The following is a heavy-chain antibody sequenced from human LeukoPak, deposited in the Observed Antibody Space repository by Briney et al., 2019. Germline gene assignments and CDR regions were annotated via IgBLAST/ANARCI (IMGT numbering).Heavy chain of an antibody. Sequence: PGGSLRLSCAASGFSFSGCAMDWVRQAPGKGLEWVSYINANGDTTHYADSVRGRFTISRDNAKSSLYLQMNSLRAEDTAIYYCATDRKVGTWDPRFNYWGQGTLVTVSS. CDR2: INANGDTT. CDR3: ATDRKVGTWDPRFNY. V-gene: IGHV3-48*03. J-gene: IGHJ4*02. CDR1: GFSFSGCA. D-gene: IGHD4-23*01.